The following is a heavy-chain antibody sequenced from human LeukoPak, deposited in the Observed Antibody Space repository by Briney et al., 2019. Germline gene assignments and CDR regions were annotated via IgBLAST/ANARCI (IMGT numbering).Heavy chain of an antibody. J-gene: IGHJ4*02. CDR3: ARHLVGIVVVPAAIDY. D-gene: IGHD2-2*01. CDR2: IYYSGST. Sequence: SETLSLTCTVSGGSISRGNDYWGWIRQPPGKGLEWIGSIYYSGSTYYNPSLKSRVTISVDTSKNQFSLKLSSVTAADTAVYYCARHLVGIVVVPAAIDYWGQGTLVAVSS. V-gene: IGHV4-39*01. CDR1: GGSISRGNDY.